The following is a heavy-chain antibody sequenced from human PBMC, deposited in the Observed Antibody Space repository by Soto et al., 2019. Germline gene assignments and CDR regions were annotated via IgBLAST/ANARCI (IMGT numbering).Heavy chain of an antibody. CDR3: ARAFIAASGTPFDS. J-gene: IGHJ4*02. D-gene: IGHD6-13*01. CDR2: IYHSGTS. Sequence: QVHLQESGPGLVKPSGTLSLTCAVSGGSISSSHWWGWVRQPPGKGLEWIGDIYHSGTSNYNPSLQSRVTISVDKSKNQVSLKMNSVTAADTAVYHCARAFIAASGTPFDSWGKGTLVTVSP. CDR1: GGSISSSHW. V-gene: IGHV4-4*02.